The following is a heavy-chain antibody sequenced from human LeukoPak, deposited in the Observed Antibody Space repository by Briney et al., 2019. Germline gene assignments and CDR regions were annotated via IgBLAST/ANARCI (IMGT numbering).Heavy chain of an antibody. D-gene: IGHD4-17*01. CDR1: GFTFSSYS. V-gene: IGHV3-21*01. CDR3: ARALYGDYYFDY. J-gene: IGHJ4*02. CDR2: ISSSSSYI. Sequence: GGSLRLSCAASGFTFSSYSMNWVRQAPGKGLEWVSSISSSSSYIYYADSVKGRFTISRDNAKNSLYLQMNSLRAEDTAVYYCARALYGDYYFDYWGQGTLVTVSS.